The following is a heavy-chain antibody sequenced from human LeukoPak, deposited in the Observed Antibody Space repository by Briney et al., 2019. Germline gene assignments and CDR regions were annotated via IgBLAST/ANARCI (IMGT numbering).Heavy chain of an antibody. Sequence: SVKVSCKASGGTFSSYAISWVRQAPGQGLEWMGRIIPILGIANYAQKFQGRVTITADKSTSTAYMELSSLRSEDTAVYYCASLMDPDAFDIWGQGTMVTVSS. D-gene: IGHD2-8*01. CDR1: GGTFSSYA. V-gene: IGHV1-69*04. J-gene: IGHJ3*02. CDR3: ASLMDPDAFDI. CDR2: IIPILGIA.